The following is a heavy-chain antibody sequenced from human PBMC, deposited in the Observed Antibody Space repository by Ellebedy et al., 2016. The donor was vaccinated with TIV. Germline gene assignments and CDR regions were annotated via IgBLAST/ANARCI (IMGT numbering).Heavy chain of an antibody. V-gene: IGHV3-48*02. CDR2: ISSSGHSI. J-gene: IGHJ3*02. D-gene: IGHD2-21*01. CDR3: AKDRVAVVVPAMGAFHI. Sequence: GESLKISCAASGFTFSTYSMHWVRQAPGKGLEWVSYISSSGHSIYYADSVKGRFTISRDNAKKSLYLQMNSLRDEDTAVYYCAKDRVAVVVPAMGAFHIWGQGTMVTVSS. CDR1: GFTFSTYS.